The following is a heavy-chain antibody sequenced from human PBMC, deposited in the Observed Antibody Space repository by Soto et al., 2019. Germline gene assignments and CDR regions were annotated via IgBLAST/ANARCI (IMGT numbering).Heavy chain of an antibody. CDR1: GGSISSGDYY. J-gene: IGHJ4*02. D-gene: IGHD3-10*01. Sequence: QVQLQESGPGLVKPSQTLSLTCTVSGGSISSGDYYWSWIRQHPGKGLEWIGYIYHSGSTYYNPSLKSRGTISVDTSENQFSLKLRSVTAADTAVYYCARSYYYGSGSDFDYWGQGTLVTVSS. V-gene: IGHV4-31*03. CDR3: ARSYYYGSGSDFDY. CDR2: IYHSGST.